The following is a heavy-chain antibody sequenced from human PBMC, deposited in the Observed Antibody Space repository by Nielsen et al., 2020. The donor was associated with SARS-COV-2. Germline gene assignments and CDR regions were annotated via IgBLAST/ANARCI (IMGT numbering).Heavy chain of an antibody. CDR1: GFTFSSYD. Sequence: GESLKISCAASGFTFSSYDMHWVRQAPGKGLEWVAVISFDGRYKSYADSLKARFTIARDNSKNTLYLHLSSPRADDTAVYYCAKDRGLVPVENWFDPWGQGTLVTVSS. D-gene: IGHD2-2*01. CDR3: AKDRGLVPVENWFDP. CDR2: ISFDGRYK. V-gene: IGHV3-30*18. J-gene: IGHJ5*02.